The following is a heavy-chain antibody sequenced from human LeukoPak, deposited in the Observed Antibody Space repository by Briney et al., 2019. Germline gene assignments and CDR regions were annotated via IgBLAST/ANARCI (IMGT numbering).Heavy chain of an antibody. J-gene: IGHJ6*03. V-gene: IGHV3-7*01. Sequence: PGGSLRLSCAASGFTFSTYWMTWVRQAPGKGLEWLANIKQDGSEKYYVDSVRGRFTISRDNAKNSLYLQMNSLRAEDTAVYYCATSGVSGTNGYYYMDVWGKGTTVTVSS. CDR1: GFTFSTYW. CDR2: IKQDGSEK. CDR3: ATSGVSGTNGYYYMDV. D-gene: IGHD2-8*01.